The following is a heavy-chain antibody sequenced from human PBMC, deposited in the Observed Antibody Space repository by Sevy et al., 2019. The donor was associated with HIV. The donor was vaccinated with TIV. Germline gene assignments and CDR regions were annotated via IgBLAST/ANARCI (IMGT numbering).Heavy chain of an antibody. CDR1: GFTFSSYC. CDR2: IWYDGSNK. V-gene: IGHV3-33*01. D-gene: IGHD3-3*01. Sequence: GGSLRLSCAASGFTFSSYCMHWVRQAPGKGLEWVAGIWYDGSNKYYADSVKGRFTIPRDNSKSTLYLQMNSLRAEDTAVHYCARDQGTYYDFWGAFDIWGQGTMVTVSS. J-gene: IGHJ3*02. CDR3: ARDQGTYYDFWGAFDI.